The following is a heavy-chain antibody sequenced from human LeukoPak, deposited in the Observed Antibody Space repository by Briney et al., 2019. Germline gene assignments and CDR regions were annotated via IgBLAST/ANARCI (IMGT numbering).Heavy chain of an antibody. D-gene: IGHD2-2*01. J-gene: IGHJ5*02. Sequence: GGSLRLTCAASGFTFSSYAMSWVRQSAGKGPEWVSLISASGGSTYYADSVKGRFTISRDNSQNTLYLQMNSLRAEDTALYYCAKASSGVPAANWFDPWGQGTLVTVSS. CDR2: ISASGGST. CDR3: AKASSGVPAANWFDP. V-gene: IGHV3-23*01. CDR1: GFTFSSYA.